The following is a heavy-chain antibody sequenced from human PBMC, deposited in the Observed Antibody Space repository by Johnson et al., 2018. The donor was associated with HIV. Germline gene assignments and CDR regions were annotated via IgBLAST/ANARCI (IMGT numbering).Heavy chain of an antibody. CDR3: SRTDRAPAHDAFDI. V-gene: IGHV3-53*02. CDR1: GFIVSSHY. J-gene: IGHJ3*02. CDR2: IYSGGST. Sequence: VQLVETGGGLIQPGGSMRLSCAASGFIVSSHYMSWVPQAPGQGLALVSVIYSGGSTYYADSVKGRFTISRDNSKNTLFIQMHSLRAEDTALYYCSRTDRAPAHDAFDIWGQGTMVTVSS.